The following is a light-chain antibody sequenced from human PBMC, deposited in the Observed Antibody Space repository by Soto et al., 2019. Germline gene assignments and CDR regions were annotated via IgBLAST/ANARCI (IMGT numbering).Light chain of an antibody. Sequence: QSVLTQPPSVSAAPGQKVTISCSGSNSNIGNNDVSWYHQLPGTAPKLVIYDNDKRPSGTPDRFSGSKSGTSATLDITGLQTGDEADYYCGAWDSSLSAGVFGGGTKLTVL. J-gene: IGLJ2*01. CDR3: GAWDSSLSAGV. CDR2: DND. V-gene: IGLV1-51*01. CDR1: NSNIGNND.